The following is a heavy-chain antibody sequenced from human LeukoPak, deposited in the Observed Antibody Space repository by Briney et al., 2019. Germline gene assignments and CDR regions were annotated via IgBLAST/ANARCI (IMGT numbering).Heavy chain of an antibody. CDR1: GFTFSSYA. J-gene: IGHJ4*02. D-gene: IGHD3-9*01. CDR2: ISGSGDST. V-gene: IGHV3-23*01. Sequence: GGPLRLSCAASGFTFSSYAMSWVRQAPGKGLEWVSGISGSGDSTYYADSVKGRFTISRDNFKNTLYLQMNSLRAEDTAVYYCAKDDDILTGFDYWGQGTLVTVSS. CDR3: AKDDDILTGFDY.